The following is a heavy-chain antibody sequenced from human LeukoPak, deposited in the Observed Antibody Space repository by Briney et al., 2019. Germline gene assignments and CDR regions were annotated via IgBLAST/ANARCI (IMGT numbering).Heavy chain of an antibody. CDR2: ISAYTGNT. D-gene: IGHD5-18*01. V-gene: IGHV1-18*01. CDR3: ARERGGYSYGDY. Sequence: ASVKVSCKASGYTFTTDGISWVRQAPGQGLEWMGWISAYTGNTNYAQNLQGRVTMTTDTSTSTAYMELRSLRSDDTAVYYCARERGGYSYGDYWGQGTLVTVPS. CDR1: GYTFTTDG. J-gene: IGHJ4*02.